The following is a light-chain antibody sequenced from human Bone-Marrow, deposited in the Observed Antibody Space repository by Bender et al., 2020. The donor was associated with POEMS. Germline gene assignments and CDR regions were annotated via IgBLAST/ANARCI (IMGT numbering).Light chain of an antibody. J-gene: IGLJ3*02. V-gene: IGLV3-21*02. Sequence: VLTQPPSVSVAPGQAATLTCGGDNIGTKTVHWYQQKPGQAPVLVVYDDSARPSGIPQRFSGSNSGHAAALTISRVDAGDEADYYCQVWDSRSDHWVFGGGTKLTVL. CDR2: DDS. CDR1: NIGTKT. CDR3: QVWDSRSDHWV.